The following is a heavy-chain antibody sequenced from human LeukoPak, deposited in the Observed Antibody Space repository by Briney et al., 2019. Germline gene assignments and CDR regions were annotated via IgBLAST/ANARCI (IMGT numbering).Heavy chain of an antibody. V-gene: IGHV3-48*04. CDR1: GFTFSSYS. J-gene: IGHJ6*03. D-gene: IGHD2-21*02. CDR3: AREPYCGGDCSYYYYYYMDV. Sequence: GSLRLSCAASGFTFSSYSMNWVRQAPGKGLEWVSYISSSGSTIYYADSVKGRFTISRDNAKNSLYLQMNGLRAEDTAVYYCAREPYCGGDCSYYYYYYMDVWGKGTTVTISS. CDR2: ISSSGSTI.